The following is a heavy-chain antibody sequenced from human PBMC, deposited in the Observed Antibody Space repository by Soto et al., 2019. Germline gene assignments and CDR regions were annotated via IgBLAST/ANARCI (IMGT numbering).Heavy chain of an antibody. D-gene: IGHD2-15*01. CDR2: INPNSGGT. V-gene: IGHV1-2*04. J-gene: IGHJ3*02. Sequence: ASVKVSCKASGYTFTGYYMHWVRQAPGQGLEWMGWINPNSGGTNYAQKFQGWVTMTRDTSISTAYMELSRLRSDDTAVYYCARGAGIVVVVAATLAFDIWGHGTMVTVSS. CDR3: ARGAGIVVVVAATLAFDI. CDR1: GYTFTGYY.